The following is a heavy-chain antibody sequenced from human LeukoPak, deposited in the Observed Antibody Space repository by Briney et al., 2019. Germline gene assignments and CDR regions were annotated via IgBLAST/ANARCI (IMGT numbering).Heavy chain of an antibody. V-gene: IGHV3-66*02. CDR1: GFTVSSNY. J-gene: IGHJ4*02. D-gene: IGHD6-13*01. CDR3: ASWVRFGVEQLGYFDY. Sequence: GGSLRLSCAASGFTVSSNYMSWVRQAPGKGLEWVLVIYSGGSTYYADSVKGRFTISRDNSKNTLYLQMNSLRAEDTAVYYCASWVRFGVEQLGYFDYWGQGTLVTVSS. CDR2: IYSGGST.